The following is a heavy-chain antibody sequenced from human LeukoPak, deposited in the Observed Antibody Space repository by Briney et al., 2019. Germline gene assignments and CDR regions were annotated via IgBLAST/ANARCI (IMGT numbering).Heavy chain of an antibody. D-gene: IGHD2-2*01. V-gene: IGHV1-18*01. J-gene: IGHJ4*02. CDR2: ISAYNGHT. CDR3: ARDPRYCSSTSCLFGGYFDY. CDR1: GYTLTELS. Sequence: ASVKVSCKVSGYTLTELSMHWVRQAPGQGLEWMGWISAYNGHTNYAQKLQGRVTMTTDTSTSTAYMELRSLRSDDTAVYYCARDPRYCSSTSCLFGGYFDYWGQGTLVTVSS.